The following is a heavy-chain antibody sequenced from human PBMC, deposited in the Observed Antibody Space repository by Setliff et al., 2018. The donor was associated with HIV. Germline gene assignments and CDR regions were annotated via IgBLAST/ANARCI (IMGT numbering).Heavy chain of an antibody. J-gene: IGHJ4*02. Sequence: ASVKVSCKASDHTFSSYDVTWVRQAPGQGLEWMGWIRPYNGNTNYAQKFQGRVTMTTETSTSTAYMDLRSLRSADTAVYYCARELFYIFDRSGHYYGAYWGQGTLVTVSS. D-gene: IGHD3-22*01. CDR1: DHTFSSYD. CDR2: IRPYNGNT. V-gene: IGHV1-18*01. CDR3: ARELFYIFDRSGHYYGAY.